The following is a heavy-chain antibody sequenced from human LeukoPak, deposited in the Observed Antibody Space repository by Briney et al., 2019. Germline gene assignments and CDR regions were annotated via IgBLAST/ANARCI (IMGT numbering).Heavy chain of an antibody. CDR1: GFTFSSYA. V-gene: IGHV3-30-3*01. J-gene: IGHJ4*02. CDR3: ATGGYGDYLVGYFDY. Sequence: GRSLRLSCAASGFTFSSYAMHWVRQAPGKGLEWVAVISYDGSNKYYADSVKGLFTISRDNSKNTLYLQMNSLRAEDTAVYYCATGGYGDYLVGYFDYWGQGTLVPVS. CDR2: ISYDGSNK. D-gene: IGHD4-17*01.